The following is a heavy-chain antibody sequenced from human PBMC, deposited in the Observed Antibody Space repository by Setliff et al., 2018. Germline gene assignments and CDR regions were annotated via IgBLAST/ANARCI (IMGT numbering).Heavy chain of an antibody. CDR1: GFTFRTFS. D-gene: IGHD6-25*01. CDR2: ISPDSIYI. J-gene: IGHJ3*02. V-gene: IGHV3-21*01. CDR3: ARSPANGGHDAFDI. Sequence: GSLRLSCAASGFTFRTFSMHWVRRAPGKGLEWVSSISPDSIYIYYADSVKGRLTISRDNAWDSLYLQMNSLGAEDTAVYYCARSPANGGHDAFDIWGRGTMVTVSS.